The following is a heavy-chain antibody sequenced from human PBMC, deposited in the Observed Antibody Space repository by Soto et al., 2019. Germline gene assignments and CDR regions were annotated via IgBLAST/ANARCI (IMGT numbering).Heavy chain of an antibody. CDR2: ISAYNGNT. V-gene: IGHV1-18*01. CDR1: GYTFTSYG. CDR3: ASISRQSQWLAPYNWFDP. Sequence: QVQLVQSGAEVKKPGASVKVSCKASGYTFTSYGISWVRQAPGQGLEWMGWISAYNGNTNYAQKLQGRVTMTTDTSTSTAYMERGSLRSDDTAVYYCASISRQSQWLAPYNWFDPWGQGTLVTVSS. J-gene: IGHJ5*02. D-gene: IGHD6-19*01.